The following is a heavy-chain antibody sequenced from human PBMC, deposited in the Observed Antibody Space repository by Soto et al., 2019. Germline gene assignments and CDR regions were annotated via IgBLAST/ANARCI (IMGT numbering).Heavy chain of an antibody. CDR3: ARLSSSWAHPNFDY. D-gene: IGHD3-10*01. V-gene: IGHV4-39*01. CDR1: GGSISSSSYY. J-gene: IGHJ4*02. CDR2: IYYSGST. Sequence: SETLSLTCTVSGGSISSSSYYWGWIRQPPGKGLEWIGSIYYSGSTYYNPSLKSRVTISVDTSKNQFSLKLSSVTAADTAVYYCARLSSSWAHPNFDYWGQGTLVTVSS.